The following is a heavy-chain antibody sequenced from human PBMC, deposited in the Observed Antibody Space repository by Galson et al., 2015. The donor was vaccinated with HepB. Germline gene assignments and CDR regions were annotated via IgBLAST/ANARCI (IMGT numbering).Heavy chain of an antibody. D-gene: IGHD3-16*01. CDR2: ICYDGTKK. V-gene: IGHV3-30*18. CDR3: GKAGGLGYDHVDS. J-gene: IGHJ4*02. Sequence: SLRLSCAVSGFTFSSYGMNWVRQAPGTGLEWLALICYDGTKKYYGDSVECRFTVSRDNSMNTLYLKMSSLTNDDTAVYYCGKAGGLGYDHVDSWGQGTLVTVSS. CDR1: GFTFSSYG.